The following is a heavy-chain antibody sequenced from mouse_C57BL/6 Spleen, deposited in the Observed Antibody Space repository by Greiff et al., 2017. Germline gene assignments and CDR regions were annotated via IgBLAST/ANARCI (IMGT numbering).Heavy chain of an antibody. D-gene: IGHD1-1*01. CDR2: INPSTGGT. V-gene: IGHV1-42*01. Sequence: VQLKQSGPELVKPGASVKISCKASGYSFTGYYMNWVKQSPEKSLEWIGEINPSTGGTTYNQKFKAKAKLTVDKSSSTAYMQLKSLTSEDSAVYYCARGRLLRGTYFDYWGQGTTLTVSS. CDR1: GYSFTGYY. J-gene: IGHJ2*01. CDR3: ARGRLLRGTYFDY.